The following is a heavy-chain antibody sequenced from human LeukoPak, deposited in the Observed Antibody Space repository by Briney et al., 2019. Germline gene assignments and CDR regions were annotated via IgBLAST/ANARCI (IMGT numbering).Heavy chain of an antibody. Sequence: GGSLRLSCAASGFTFSSYAMSWVRQAPGKGRGWVSAISGSGGSTYYADSVKGPFTISRDNSKNTLNLQMNSLTAEDTAVYYAAKGAPRFGLGPTFDFWGQGTLVTVSS. J-gene: IGHJ4*02. CDR3: AKGAPRFGLGPTFDF. CDR2: ISGSGGST. CDR1: GFTFSSYA. D-gene: IGHD3-3*01. V-gene: IGHV3-23*01.